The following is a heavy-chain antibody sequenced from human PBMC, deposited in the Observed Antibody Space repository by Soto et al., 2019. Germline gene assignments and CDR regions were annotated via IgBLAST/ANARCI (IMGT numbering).Heavy chain of an antibody. CDR3: AKEWANWF. CDR2: ISSSSSTI. CDR1: GFSFSSYD. J-gene: IGHJ4*02. D-gene: IGHD7-27*01. Sequence: EVQVVESGGGLVQPGGSLRLSCEASGFSFSSYDMNWVRQAPGKGLEWVSYISSSSSTIYYADSVKGRFTISRDNAKNSLYLQMNSLRDEDTAVYYCAKEWANWFWGQGTLVTVSS. V-gene: IGHV3-48*02.